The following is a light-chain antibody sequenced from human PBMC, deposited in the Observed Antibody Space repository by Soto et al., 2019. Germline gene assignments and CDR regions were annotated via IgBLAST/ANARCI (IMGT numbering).Light chain of an antibody. CDR3: QQRSNLWT. Sequence: DIVMTQSPATLSVSPGERATLSCRASQSVSSNLAWYQQKPGQAPRLLIYGASTRATGIPARFIGSGSGTEFTLTIRSLEPEDFAVYYCQQRSNLWTFGQGTKVDIK. J-gene: IGKJ1*01. CDR1: QSVSSN. V-gene: IGKV3-15*01. CDR2: GAS.